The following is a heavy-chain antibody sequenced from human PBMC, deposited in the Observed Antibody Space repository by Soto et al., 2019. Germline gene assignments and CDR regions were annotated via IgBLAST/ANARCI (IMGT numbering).Heavy chain of an antibody. CDR1: CGSISSSSYY. D-gene: IGHD4-17*01. V-gene: IGHV4-39*01. J-gene: IGHJ4*02. Sequence: SETLSLTYTVSCGSISSSSYYWGLIRQPPGKGLEWIGSIYYSGSTYYNPSLKSRVTISVDTSKNQFSLKLSSVTAADTAVYYCESPPVNYYGDSTYDYWGQGTLVTVSS. CDR2: IYYSGST. CDR3: ESPPVNYYGDSTYDY.